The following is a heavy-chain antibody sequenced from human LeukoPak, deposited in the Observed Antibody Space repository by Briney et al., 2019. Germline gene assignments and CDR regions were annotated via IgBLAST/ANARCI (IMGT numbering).Heavy chain of an antibody. CDR3: ARDYKYAFDN. CDR2: IGIDSGNT. V-gene: IGHV3-48*01. Sequence: GGSLRLSWAASGFTFSDYSMNWVRQAPGKGLEWISYIGIDSGNTNYADSVKGRFTISGDKAKNSLYLQMNSLRVEDTAVYYCARDYKYAFDNWGQGTLVTVSS. J-gene: IGHJ4*02. D-gene: IGHD5-24*01. CDR1: GFTFSDYS.